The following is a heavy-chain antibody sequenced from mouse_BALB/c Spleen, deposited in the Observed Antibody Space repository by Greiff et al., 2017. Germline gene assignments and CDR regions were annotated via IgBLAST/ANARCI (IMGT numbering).Heavy chain of an antibody. CDR2: IWAGGST. D-gene: IGHD2-1*01. J-gene: IGHJ3*01. Sequence: QVQLQQSGPGLVAPSQSLSITCTVSGFSLTSYGVHWVRQPPGKGLEWLGVIWAGGSTNYNSALMSRLSISKDNSKSQVFLKMNSLQTDDTAMYYCARERFPYGNSAWFAYWGQGTLVTVSA. V-gene: IGHV2-9*02. CDR3: ARERFPYGNSAWFAY. CDR1: GFSLTSYG.